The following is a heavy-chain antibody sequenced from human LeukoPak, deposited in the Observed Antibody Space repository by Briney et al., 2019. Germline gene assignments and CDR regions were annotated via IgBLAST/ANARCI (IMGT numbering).Heavy chain of an antibody. CDR3: AKGQGYNYGDSIDY. CDR1: GFTFNNYA. Sequence: GGSQRLSCAASGFTFNNYAMTWVRQAPGKGLEWVSVINGGGSSYYADSVKGRSTVSRHNSKNTLYLQMNSLRDEDTAVYYCAKGQGYNYGDSIDYWGQGTLVTVSS. CDR2: INGGGSS. D-gene: IGHD5-18*01. V-gene: IGHV3-23*01. J-gene: IGHJ4*02.